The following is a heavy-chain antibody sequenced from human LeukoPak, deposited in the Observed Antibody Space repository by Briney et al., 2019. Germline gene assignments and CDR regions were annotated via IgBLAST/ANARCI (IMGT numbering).Heavy chain of an antibody. CDR1: GFTFSTYW. J-gene: IGHJ4*02. V-gene: IGHV3-7*01. D-gene: IGHD5-18*01. Sequence: GGSLRLSCAASGFTFSTYWMTWVRQAPGKGLEWVANIKEDGSDKYYVDSVKGRFTISRDNAKNSLYLQMNNLRAEDTAVYYCARDVGYFRFDYWGQETLVTVSP. CDR2: IKEDGSDK. CDR3: ARDVGYFRFDY.